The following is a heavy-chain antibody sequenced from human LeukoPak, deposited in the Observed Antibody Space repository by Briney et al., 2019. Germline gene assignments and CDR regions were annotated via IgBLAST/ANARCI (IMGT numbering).Heavy chain of an antibody. D-gene: IGHD3-10*01. V-gene: IGHV3-23*01. CDR3: AKTGWFGELLSWFDP. Sequence: GGSLRLSCAASGFTFSSYAMSWVRQAPGKGLEWVSAISGSGGGTYYADSVKGRFTISRDNSKNTLYLQMNSLRAEDTAVYYCAKTGWFGELLSWFDPWGQGTLVTVSS. CDR1: GFTFSSYA. CDR2: ISGSGGGT. J-gene: IGHJ5*02.